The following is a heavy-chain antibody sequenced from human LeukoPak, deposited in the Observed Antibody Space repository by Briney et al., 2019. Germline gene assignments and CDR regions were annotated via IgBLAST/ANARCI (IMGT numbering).Heavy chain of an antibody. D-gene: IGHD3-10*01. V-gene: IGHV3-9*01. J-gene: IGHJ6*02. CDR3: AKGLLWFGELWDYYGMDV. Sequence: GGSLRLSCAASGFTFDDYAMHWARHAPGKGLEWVSGISWNSGSIGYADSVKGRFTISRDNAKNSLYLQMNSLRAEDTALYYCAKGLLWFGELWDYYGMDVWGQGTTVTVSS. CDR2: ISWNSGSI. CDR1: GFTFDDYA.